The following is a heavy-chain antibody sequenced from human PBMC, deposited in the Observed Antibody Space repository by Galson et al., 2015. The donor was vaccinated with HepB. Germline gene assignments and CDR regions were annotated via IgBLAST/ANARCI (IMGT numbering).Heavy chain of an antibody. CDR2: IRSKAYGGTT. J-gene: IGHJ4*02. V-gene: IGHV3-49*03. CDR1: GFTFGDYA. D-gene: IGHD1-1*01. Sequence: SLRLSCAASGFTFGDYAMNWFRQAPGKGLEWVGFIRSKAYGGTTEYAASVKDRFIISREDSKSIAYLQMNSLKTEDTAVYYCTSAGINGPWNYRGQGTLVTVSS. CDR3: TSAGINGPWNY.